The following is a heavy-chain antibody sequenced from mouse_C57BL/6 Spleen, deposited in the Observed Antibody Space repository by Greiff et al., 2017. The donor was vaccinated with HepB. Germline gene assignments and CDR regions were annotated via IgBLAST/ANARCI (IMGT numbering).Heavy chain of an antibody. V-gene: IGHV5-6*01. J-gene: IGHJ2*01. D-gene: IGHD1-1*01. CDR1: GFTFSSYG. CDR3: ARQPYYGSCYYFDY. Sequence: EVQGVESGGDLVKPGGSLKLSCAASGFTFSSYGMSWVSQTPDKRLEWVATISSGGSYTYYPDSVKGRFTISRDNAKNTLYLQMSSRKSEDTAMYYCARQPYYGSCYYFDYWGPGTTLTVSS. CDR2: ISSGGSYT.